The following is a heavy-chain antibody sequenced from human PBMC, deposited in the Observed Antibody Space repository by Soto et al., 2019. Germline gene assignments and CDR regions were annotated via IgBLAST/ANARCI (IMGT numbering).Heavy chain of an antibody. CDR3: AKGSGPHPHYGMDV. Sequence: EVQLLESGGGLVQPGGSLRLSCAASGFTFSSYAMSWVRQAPGKGLEWGSAISGSGGSTYYADSVKGRFTISRDNSKNTLYLQMNSLRAEDTAVYYCAKGSGPHPHYGMDVWGQGTTVTVSS. CDR1: GFTFSSYA. CDR2: ISGSGGST. J-gene: IGHJ6*02. V-gene: IGHV3-23*01.